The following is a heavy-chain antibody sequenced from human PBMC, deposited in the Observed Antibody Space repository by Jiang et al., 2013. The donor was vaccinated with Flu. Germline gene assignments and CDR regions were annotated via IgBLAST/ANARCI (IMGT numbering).Heavy chain of an antibody. Sequence: VKPGGPVRLSCAASGFTFSSYSMNWVRQAPGKGLEWVSSISSSSSYIYYADSVKGRFTISRDNAKNSLYLQMNSLRAEDTAVYYCARLFGSSGYYDDYWGQGTLVTVSS. CDR2: ISSSSSYI. D-gene: IGHD3-22*01. V-gene: IGHV3-21*01. J-gene: IGHJ4*02. CDR1: GFTFSSYS. CDR3: ARLFGSSGYYDDY.